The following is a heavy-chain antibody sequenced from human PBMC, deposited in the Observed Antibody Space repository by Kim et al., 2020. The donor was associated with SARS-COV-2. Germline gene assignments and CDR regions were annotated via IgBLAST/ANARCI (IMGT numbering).Heavy chain of an antibody. CDR3: ARGAGGLPAYGMDV. J-gene: IGHJ6*02. D-gene: IGHD1-26*01. Sequence: ADSVKGRFTSTRDNSKNSPYLQMSSRRGEDTAVYYCARGAGGLPAYGMDVWGQGTTVTVSS. V-gene: IGHV3-30*15.